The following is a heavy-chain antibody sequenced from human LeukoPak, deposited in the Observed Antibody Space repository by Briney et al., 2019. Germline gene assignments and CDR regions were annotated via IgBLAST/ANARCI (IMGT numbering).Heavy chain of an antibody. CDR1: GGSISPYY. V-gene: IGHV4-59*08. Sequence: PSETLSLTCIVSGGSISPYYWSWIRQPPGSGLEWIACIYYSGSTSYNPSLKSRVAISVDTSNNEVSLKLSSVTAADTAVYYCARHGYCSGGSCYWDYWGQGTLVTVSS. CDR3: ARHGYCSGGSCYWDY. J-gene: IGHJ4*02. D-gene: IGHD2-15*01. CDR2: IYYSGST.